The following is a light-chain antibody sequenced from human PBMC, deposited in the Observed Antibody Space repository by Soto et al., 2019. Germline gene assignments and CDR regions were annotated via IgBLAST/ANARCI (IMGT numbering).Light chain of an antibody. CDR3: SSYTSSSTLGV. Sequence: QSALTQPASVSGSPGQSITISCTGTSSDVGGYNYVSWYQQHPGKAPKLMIYDVSNRPSGVSNRFSGSKSGNTASLTISGLPAEDEAEYYCSSYTSSSTLGVFGTGTKVTVL. J-gene: IGLJ1*01. V-gene: IGLV2-14*01. CDR1: SSDVGGYNY. CDR2: DVS.